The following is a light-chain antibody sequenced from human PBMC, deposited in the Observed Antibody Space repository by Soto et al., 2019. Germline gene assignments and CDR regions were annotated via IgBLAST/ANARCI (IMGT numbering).Light chain of an antibody. CDR1: SSNIGAGYD. Sequence: QSVPTQPPSVSGAPGQRVTISCTGSSSNIGAGYDVHWYQQLPGTAPKLLIYGNSNRPSGVPDRFSGSKSGTSASLAITGLQAEDEADYDCQSYDSSLSGSVVFGGGTKLTVL. J-gene: IGLJ2*01. V-gene: IGLV1-40*01. CDR2: GNS. CDR3: QSYDSSLSGSVV.